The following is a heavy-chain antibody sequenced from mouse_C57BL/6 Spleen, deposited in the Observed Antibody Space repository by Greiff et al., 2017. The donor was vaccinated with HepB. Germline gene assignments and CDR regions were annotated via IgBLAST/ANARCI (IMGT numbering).Heavy chain of an antibody. CDR2: IDPSDSYT. Sequence: QVQLQQPGAELVMPGASVKLSCKASGYTFTSYWMHWVKQRPGQGLEWIGEIDPSDSYTNYNQKFKGKSTLTVDKSSSTAYMQLSSLTSEDSAVYFCARGGRVFCAMDYWGKGTSVTVSS. J-gene: IGHJ4*01. CDR3: ARGGRVFCAMDY. D-gene: IGHD3-1*01. CDR1: GYTFTSYW. V-gene: IGHV1-69*01.